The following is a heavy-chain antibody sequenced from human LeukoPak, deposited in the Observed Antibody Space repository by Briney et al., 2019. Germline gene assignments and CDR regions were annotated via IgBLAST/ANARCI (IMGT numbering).Heavy chain of an antibody. J-gene: IGHJ6*03. D-gene: IGHD6-19*01. V-gene: IGHV3-21*01. CDR3: ARDTKGYSSGWGGYYYYYMDV. CDR2: ISSSSSYI. CDR1: GFTFSSYS. Sequence: GGSLRLSCAASGFTFSSYSMNWVRQAPGKGLEWVSSISSSSSYIYYADSVKGRFTISRDNAKNSLYLQMNSLRAEDTAVYYCARDTKGYSSGWGGYYYYYMDVWGKGTTVTISS.